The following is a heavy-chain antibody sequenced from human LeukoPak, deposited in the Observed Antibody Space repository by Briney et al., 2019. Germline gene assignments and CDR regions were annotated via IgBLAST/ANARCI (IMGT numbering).Heavy chain of an antibody. D-gene: IGHD2-2*01. Sequence: GGSLRLSCAASGFTVSSYALSWVRQAPGKGLEWVSTISGSGGSTYYADSVKGQLTISRDNSKNTLYLQVNSLRAEDTAVYYCAKVSGYCSTTSCSFDYWGQGTLVTVSS. V-gene: IGHV3-23*01. J-gene: IGHJ4*02. CDR2: ISGSGGST. CDR3: AKVSGYCSTTSCSFDY. CDR1: GFTVSSYA.